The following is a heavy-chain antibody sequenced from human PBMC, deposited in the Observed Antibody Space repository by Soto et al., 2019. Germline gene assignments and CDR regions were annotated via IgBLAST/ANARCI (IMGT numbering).Heavy chain of an antibody. J-gene: IGHJ6*03. CDR3: AKDPGSSSCYPGYNYYYYMDV. CDR2: IGNSGTRT. CDR1: GFTFRSYA. V-gene: IGHV3-23*01. D-gene: IGHD2-15*01. Sequence: EVQLLESGGGLVQPGGSLRLSCEGSGFTFRSYAMSWVRQVPGKGLEWVSAIGNSGTRTYYVDSVKGRFTISRDNSKNTLFLQMNGMSVEDTAVYYCAKDPGSSSCYPGYNYYYYMDVWGKGTTVIVSS.